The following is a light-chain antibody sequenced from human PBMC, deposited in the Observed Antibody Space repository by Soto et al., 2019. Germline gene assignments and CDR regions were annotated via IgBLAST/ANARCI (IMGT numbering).Light chain of an antibody. CDR2: GST. J-gene: IGKJ1*01. CDR3: QQSNSFPWT. CDR1: QRISSNY. V-gene: IGKV3-20*01. Sequence: EIVLTQFAGTLSLSPGERATLSCKTSQRISSNYLAWFQQKPGQAPRLLMYGSTRRATGIPDRFNGSGSGTDFTLTISSLQPEDFATYYCQQSNSFPWTFGQGTKVDIK.